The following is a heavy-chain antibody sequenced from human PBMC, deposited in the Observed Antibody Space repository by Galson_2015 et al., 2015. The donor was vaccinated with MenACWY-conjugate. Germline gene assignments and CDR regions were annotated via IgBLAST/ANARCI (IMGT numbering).Heavy chain of an antibody. V-gene: IGHV3-48*04. D-gene: IGHD2-21*02. J-gene: IGHJ4*02. CDR2: ISSSSSTI. CDR1: GLTFSRYS. CDR3: ASGLQYCGADCSDY. Sequence: SLRLSCAVSGLTFSRYSMNWVRQAPGKGLEWVSYISSSSSTIYYADSVRGRFTISRDNAKNSLYLQMDSLRAEDSAIYYCASGLQYCGADCSDYCGPATLVAVAA.